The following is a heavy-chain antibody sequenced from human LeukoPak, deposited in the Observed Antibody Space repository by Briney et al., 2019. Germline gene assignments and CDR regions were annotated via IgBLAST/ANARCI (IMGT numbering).Heavy chain of an antibody. CDR2: ITSSSGTI. Sequence: GGSLRLSCAASGFTFNGYSMNWVRQVPGKGLEWISYITSSSGTIYYADSVKGRFTISRDNAKNSLYLQMNSLRAEDTAVYFCARDRFSGSYPLDYWGQGTLVTVSS. J-gene: IGHJ4*02. CDR3: ARDRFSGSYPLDY. V-gene: IGHV3-48*04. CDR1: GFTFNGYS. D-gene: IGHD1-26*01.